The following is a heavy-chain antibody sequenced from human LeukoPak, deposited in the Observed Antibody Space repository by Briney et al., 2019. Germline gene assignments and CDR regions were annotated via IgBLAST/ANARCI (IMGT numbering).Heavy chain of an antibody. J-gene: IGHJ6*02. V-gene: IGHV3-7*01. CDR3: ARVVSRLEGLGSNIAWPYYYYEVDV. D-gene: IGHD3-3*01. CDR1: GFTFFSYW. Sequence: GGSLRLSCAASGFTFFSYWMSWVRQAPGKGLEWVASIKQDGSGKDYVDSVKGRFTISRDNAKSSLYLQMNSLRPEDTAVFYCARVVSRLEGLGSNIAWPYYYYEVDVWGQGTTVTVSS. CDR2: IKQDGSGK.